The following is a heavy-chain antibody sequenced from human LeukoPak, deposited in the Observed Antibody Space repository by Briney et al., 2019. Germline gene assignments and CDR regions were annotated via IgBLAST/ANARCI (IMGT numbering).Heavy chain of an antibody. Sequence: SGPTLVKPTQTLTLTCSFSGFSPSTAAVGVGWIRLPPGKTLEWLALIYWNDIKEYNPSLKSRLSITKDTSINQVVLTMTNMDPVDTATYYCAHHLKLRYFDYTDNWFDPWGQGTLVTVSS. J-gene: IGHJ5*02. CDR3: AHHLKLRYFDYTDNWFDP. CDR1: GFSPSTAAVG. D-gene: IGHD3-9*01. V-gene: IGHV2-5*01. CDR2: IYWNDIK.